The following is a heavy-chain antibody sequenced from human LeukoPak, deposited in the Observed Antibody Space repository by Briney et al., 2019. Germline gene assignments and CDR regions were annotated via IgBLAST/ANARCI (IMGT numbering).Heavy chain of an antibody. J-gene: IGHJ3*02. D-gene: IGHD5-24*01. CDR3: ASKGDGYNYRANDAFDI. V-gene: IGHV3-7*01. CDR1: GFTFSSYW. CDR2: IKQDGSEK. Sequence: GGSLRLSCAASGFTFSSYWMSWVRQAPGKGLEWVANIKQDGSEKYYVDSVKGRFTISRDNAKNSLYLQMNSLRAEDTAVYYCASKGDGYNYRANDAFDIWGQGTMVTVSS.